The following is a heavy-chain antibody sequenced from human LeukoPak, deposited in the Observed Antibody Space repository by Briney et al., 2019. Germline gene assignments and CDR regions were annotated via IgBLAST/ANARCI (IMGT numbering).Heavy chain of an antibody. CDR1: GFTFSSYS. V-gene: IGHV3-48*02. J-gene: IGHJ4*02. CDR2: ISGSSTTI. CDR3: ARDPGTYFYDSSGYQ. Sequence: PGGSLRLSCAASGFTFSSYSMNWVSQAPGKGLEWVSYISGSSTTIYYADSVKGRFTISRDNAKNSLYLQMNSLRDEDTAVYYCARDPGTYFYDSSGYQWGQGTLVTVSS. D-gene: IGHD3-22*01.